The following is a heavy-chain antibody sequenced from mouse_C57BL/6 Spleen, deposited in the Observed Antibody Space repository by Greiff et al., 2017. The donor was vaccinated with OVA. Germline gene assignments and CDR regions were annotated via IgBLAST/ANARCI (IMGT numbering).Heavy chain of an antibody. CDR2: INPNNGGT. Sequence: EVQLQQSGPELVKPGASVKIPCTASGYTFTDYNMDWVKQSHGKSLEWIGDINPNNGGTFYNQKFKGKATLTVDKSSSTAYMELRSLTSEDTAVYYCARGGDGYFDYWGQGTTLTVSS. V-gene: IGHV1-18*01. D-gene: IGHD1-1*01. J-gene: IGHJ2*01. CDR1: GYTFTDYN. CDR3: ARGGDGYFDY.